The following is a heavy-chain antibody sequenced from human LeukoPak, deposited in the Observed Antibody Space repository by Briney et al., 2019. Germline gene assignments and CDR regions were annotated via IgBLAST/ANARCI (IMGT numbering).Heavy chain of an antibody. V-gene: IGHV3-23*01. D-gene: IGHD6-13*01. CDR3: ARPYSSSWSYYYYMDV. CDR2: ISGSGGST. Sequence: QTGGSLRLSCAASGFTFSSYAMSWVRQAPGKGLEWVSAISGSGGSTYYADSVKGRFTISRDNSKNTLYLQMNSLRAEDTAVYYCARPYSSSWSYYYYMDVWGKGTTVTVSS. J-gene: IGHJ6*03. CDR1: GFTFSSYA.